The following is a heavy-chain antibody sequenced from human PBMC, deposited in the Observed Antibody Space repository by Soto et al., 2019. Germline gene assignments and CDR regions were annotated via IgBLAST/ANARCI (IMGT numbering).Heavy chain of an antibody. V-gene: IGHV1-2*04. D-gene: IGHD5-12*01. J-gene: IGHJ6*03. Sequence: QVQLVQSGAEVRKPGASVTVSCRSSGDSFNDYYIHWVRQAPGQGFEWMGWINPNGGVTKYAQKFQGWVSMTRDTSIRTVYMQLSRLRSDDTAVYYCAGESGGATATLDYYYGYMDVWGTGTTVTVSS. CDR1: GDSFNDYY. CDR3: AGESGGATATLDYYYGYMDV. CDR2: INPNGGVT.